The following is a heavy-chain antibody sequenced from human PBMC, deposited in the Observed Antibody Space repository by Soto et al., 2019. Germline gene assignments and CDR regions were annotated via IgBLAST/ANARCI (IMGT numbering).Heavy chain of an antibody. V-gene: IGHV3-23*01. CDR1: GFTFSHYA. D-gene: IGHD2-2*01. Sequence: GGSLRLSCAASGFTFSHYAMSWVRQAPGKGLEWVPTISGNGGSTYYADSVKGRFTISRDNSKNMLFLQINSLRDDDSAVYYCAKRPASIITFDYWGQGTPVTVSS. CDR3: AKRPASIITFDY. J-gene: IGHJ4*02. CDR2: ISGNGGST.